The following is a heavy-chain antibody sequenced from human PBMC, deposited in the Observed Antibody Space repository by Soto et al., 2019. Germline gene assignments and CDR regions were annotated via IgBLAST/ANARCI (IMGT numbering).Heavy chain of an antibody. D-gene: IGHD6-19*01. CDR2: IYYSGST. V-gene: IGHV4-59*08. Sequence: SETLSLTCTVSGGSIRSYYWSWIRQPPGKGLEWIGYIYYSGSTNYNPSLKSRVTISVDTSKNQFSLKLSSVTAADTAVYYCARHDPTTVAGPFDYWGQGTLVTVS. J-gene: IGHJ4*02. CDR1: GGSIRSYY. CDR3: ARHDPTTVAGPFDY.